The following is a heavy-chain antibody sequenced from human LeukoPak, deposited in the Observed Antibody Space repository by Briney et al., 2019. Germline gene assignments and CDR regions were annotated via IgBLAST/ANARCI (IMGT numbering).Heavy chain of an antibody. V-gene: IGHV4-30-2*01. Sequence: SQTLSLTCAVSGGSLSSGGYSWSWIRQPPGKGLEWIGYIYHSGSTYYNPSLKSRVTISVDRSKNQFSLKLSSVTAADTAVYYCARGVHDVRGAHYYYGMDVWGQGTTVTVSS. CDR1: GGSLSSGGYS. D-gene: IGHD3-10*01. J-gene: IGHJ6*02. CDR2: IYHSGST. CDR3: ARGVHDVRGAHYYYGMDV.